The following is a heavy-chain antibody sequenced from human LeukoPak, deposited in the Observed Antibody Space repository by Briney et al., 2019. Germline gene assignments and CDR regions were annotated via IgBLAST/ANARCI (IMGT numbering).Heavy chain of an antibody. J-gene: IGHJ4*02. CDR3: ARAAAGTGSWLQYFDY. V-gene: IGHV3-21*04. CDR1: GFTSSTYS. D-gene: IGHD6-13*01. CDR2: ITSSSSYI. Sequence: SGGSLRLSCAASGFTSSTYSLNWVRQAPGKGLEWVSSITSSSSYIYYADSLKGRFTISRDNAKNSLYLQMNSLRAEDTAVYYCARAAAGTGSWLQYFDYWGQGTLVTVSS.